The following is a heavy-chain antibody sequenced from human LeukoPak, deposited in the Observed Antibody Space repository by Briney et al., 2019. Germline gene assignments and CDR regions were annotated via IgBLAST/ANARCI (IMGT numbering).Heavy chain of an antibody. CDR2: IYYSGST. Sequence: PSETLSLTCTVSGGSISSDYWSWIRQPPGKGLEWIGYIYYSGSTNYNPSLKSRVTISVDTSKNQFSLKLSAVTAADTAVYYCARDRFDDSSGYYYHYYYYMDVWGKGTTVTVSS. CDR1: GGSISSDY. J-gene: IGHJ6*03. CDR3: ARDRFDDSSGYYYHYYYYMDV. D-gene: IGHD3-22*01. V-gene: IGHV4-59*12.